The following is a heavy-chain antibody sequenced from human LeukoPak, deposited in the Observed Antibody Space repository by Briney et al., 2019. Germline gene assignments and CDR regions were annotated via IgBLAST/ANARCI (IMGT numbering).Heavy chain of an antibody. CDR3: ARRAVTVTTSWGAFDA. D-gene: IGHD4-17*01. CDR2: ISGDSDRT. CDR1: GFTFSSHV. Sequence: PGAPLRLSCAASGFTFSSHVMNWVRQAPGKGLEWISSISGDSDRTFYADSVKGRSTISRDNSKNTLYLQMNSLRAEDTALYYCARRAVTVTTSWGAFDAWGQGTMVTVSS. V-gene: IGHV3-23*01. J-gene: IGHJ3*01.